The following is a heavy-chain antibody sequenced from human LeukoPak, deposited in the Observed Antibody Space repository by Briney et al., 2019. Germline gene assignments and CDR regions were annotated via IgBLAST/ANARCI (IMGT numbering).Heavy chain of an antibody. V-gene: IGHV3-33*06. CDR2: IWYDGRNK. J-gene: IGHJ4*02. Sequence: GRSLRLSCAVSGITFSSYGMHWVRRAPGKGLEWVAVIWYDGRNKYYADSVKGRFTISRDNSKNTLYLQMNSLRAEDTAVYNCAKDHNVYSSSSLDYWGQGTLVTVSS. D-gene: IGHD6-6*01. CDR1: GITFSSYG. CDR3: AKDHNVYSSSSLDY.